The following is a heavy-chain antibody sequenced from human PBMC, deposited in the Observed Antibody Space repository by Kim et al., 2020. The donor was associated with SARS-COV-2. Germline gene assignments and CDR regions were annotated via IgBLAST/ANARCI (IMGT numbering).Heavy chain of an antibody. D-gene: IGHD2-2*01. CDR3: AKSSRSSTSCIRGGSSSCRGDYFDY. CDR1: GFTFDDYA. CDR2: ISWNSGSI. J-gene: IGHJ4*02. Sequence: GGSLRLSCAASGFTFDDYAMHWVRQAPGKGLEWVSGISWNSGSIGYADSVKGRFTISRDNAKNSLYLQMNSLRAEDTALYYCAKSSRSSTSCIRGGSSSCRGDYFDYWGQGTLVTVSS. V-gene: IGHV3-9*01.